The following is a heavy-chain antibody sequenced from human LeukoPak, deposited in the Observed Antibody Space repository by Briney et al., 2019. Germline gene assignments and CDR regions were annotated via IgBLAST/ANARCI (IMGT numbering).Heavy chain of an antibody. J-gene: IGHJ4*02. Sequence: PGGSLRLSCAASGFTFSSYSMNWVRQAPGKGLEWVSSISSSSSYIYYADSVKGRFTISRDNSKNTLYLQMNSLRAEDTAVYYCAKGGESYYYDSSGYYDYWGQGTLVTVSS. CDR3: AKGGESYYYDSSGYYDY. CDR1: GFTFSSYS. CDR2: ISSSSSYI. D-gene: IGHD3-22*01. V-gene: IGHV3-21*04.